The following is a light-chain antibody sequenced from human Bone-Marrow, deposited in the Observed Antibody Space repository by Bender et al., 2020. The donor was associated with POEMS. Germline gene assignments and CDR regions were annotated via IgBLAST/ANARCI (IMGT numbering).Light chain of an antibody. Sequence: SYELTQPPSVSVSPGQTARITCSGDALPKKYAYWYQQRSGQAPLLVIYEDIKRPSGVPERISGSSSGTMATLTISGAQVEDEGVYYCYSTDSSGNHKGVFGGGTKLTVL. CDR2: EDI. V-gene: IGLV3-10*01. CDR3: YSTDSSGNHKGV. J-gene: IGLJ3*02. CDR1: ALPKKY.